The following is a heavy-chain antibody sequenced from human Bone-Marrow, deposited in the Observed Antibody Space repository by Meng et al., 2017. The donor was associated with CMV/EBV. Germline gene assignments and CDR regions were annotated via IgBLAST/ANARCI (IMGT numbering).Heavy chain of an antibody. Sequence: SVKVSCKASGGTFSSYAISWVRQAPGQGLEWMGGIIPILGIANYAQKFQGRVTITADKSTSTAYMELSSLRSEDTAVYYCARSAYDSSGYYPYYFDYWGQGTLVTVSS. CDR2: IIPILGIA. D-gene: IGHD3-22*01. J-gene: IGHJ4*02. V-gene: IGHV1-69*10. CDR1: GGTFSSYA. CDR3: ARSAYDSSGYYPYYFDY.